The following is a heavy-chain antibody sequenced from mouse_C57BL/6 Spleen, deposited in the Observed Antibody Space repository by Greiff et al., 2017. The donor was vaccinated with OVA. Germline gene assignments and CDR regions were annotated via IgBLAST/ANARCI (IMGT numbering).Heavy chain of an antibody. V-gene: IGHV1-52*01. J-gene: IGHJ3*01. D-gene: IGHD2-2*01. CDR2: IDPSDSET. Sequence: QVQLQQSGAELVRPGSSVKLSCKASGYTFTSYWMHWVKQRPIQGLEWIGNIDPSDSETHYNQKFKDKATLTVDKSSSTAYMQLSSLTSEDSAVYYCARGDGYDWFAYWGQGTLVTVSA. CDR1: GYTFTSYW. CDR3: ARGDGYDWFAY.